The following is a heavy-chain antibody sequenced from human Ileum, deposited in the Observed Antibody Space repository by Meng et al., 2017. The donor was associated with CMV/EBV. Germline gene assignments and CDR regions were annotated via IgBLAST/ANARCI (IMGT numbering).Heavy chain of an antibody. CDR2: ILGRDGNT. CDR1: GCIFASCD. CDR3: VKGAWLDDQ. V-gene: IGHV3-23*01. J-gene: IGHJ4*02. D-gene: IGHD5-12*01. Sequence: ASTGCIFASCDMGWLPQDQRKVLEWIYVILGRDGNTSYTDSVRPRFTTSRDNSRNTLFLQMNSLKSEDTAVYFCVKGAWLDDQWGLGTLVTVSS.